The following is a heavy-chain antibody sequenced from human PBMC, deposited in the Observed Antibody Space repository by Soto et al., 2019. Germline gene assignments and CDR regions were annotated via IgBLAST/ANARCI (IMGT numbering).Heavy chain of an antibody. CDR1: GFTFSSYA. CDR3: AKDRITGPYYYYYGMDV. V-gene: IGHV3-23*01. CDR2: ISGSGGST. D-gene: IGHD1-20*01. J-gene: IGHJ6*02. Sequence: PGGSLRLSCAASGFTFSSYAMSWVRQAPGKGLEWVSAISGSGGSTYYADSVKGRFTISRDNSKNTLYLQMNSLRAEDTAVYYCAKDRITGPYYYYYGMDVWGQGTTVTVSS.